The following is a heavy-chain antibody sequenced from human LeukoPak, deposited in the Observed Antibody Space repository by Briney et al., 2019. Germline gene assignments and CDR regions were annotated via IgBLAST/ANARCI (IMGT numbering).Heavy chain of an antibody. CDR1: GGSISSSSYY. J-gene: IGHJ6*03. Sequence: SETLSLTCTVSGGSISSSSYYWGWIRQPPGKGLEWIGSIYYSGNTYYNPSLKSRVTISVDTSKNQFSLKLSSVTAADTAVYYCARHGGYSSSWTYYYYYYYMDVWGKGTTVTVSS. CDR2: IYYSGNT. CDR3: ARHGGYSSSWTYYYYYYYMDV. D-gene: IGHD6-13*01. V-gene: IGHV4-39*01.